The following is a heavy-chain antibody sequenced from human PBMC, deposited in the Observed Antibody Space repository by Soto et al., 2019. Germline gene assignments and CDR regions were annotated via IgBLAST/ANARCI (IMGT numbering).Heavy chain of an antibody. CDR2: IYYSGST. D-gene: IGHD3-16*01. Sequence: SETLSLTCTVSGGSISSSSYYWGWIRQPPGKGLEWIGSIYYSGSTYYNPSLKSRVTISVDTSKNQFSLKLSSVTAADTAVYYCARRCCNFPWGGYLDPTYYMDVWGKGTTVTVSS. CDR1: GGSISSSSYY. CDR3: ARRCCNFPWGGYLDPTYYMDV. V-gene: IGHV4-39*01. J-gene: IGHJ6*03.